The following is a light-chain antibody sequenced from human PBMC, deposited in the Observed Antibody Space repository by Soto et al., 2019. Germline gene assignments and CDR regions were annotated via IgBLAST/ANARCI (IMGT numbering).Light chain of an antibody. J-gene: IGKJ4*01. Sequence: EIVITQAPATLSVSPGERDTLSCRASRNINRKLAWYQQNPGQAPRQLISVASTRATGIPARFSGSGSGKEFTLIISGQEDEDFAVYYCQQYYDYPPLIFGGGTKVEIK. CDR3: QQYYDYPPLI. V-gene: IGKV3-15*01. CDR2: VAS. CDR1: RNINRK.